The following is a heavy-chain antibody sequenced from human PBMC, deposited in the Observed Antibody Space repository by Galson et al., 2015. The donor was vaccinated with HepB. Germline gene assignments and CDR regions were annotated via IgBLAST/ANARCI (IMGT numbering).Heavy chain of an antibody. CDR1: GFPFISYT. J-gene: IGHJ6*03. CDR2: ISAYTGNT. Sequence: SVKVSCKASGFPFISYTFSWVRQAPGQGLEWMGWISAYTGNTNYAQKLQGRVIMTTDTSTSTAYMELTSLRSDDTAVYYCARNSLAATGTGPYFYHYMDVWGEGTTVTVSS. V-gene: IGHV1-18*01. D-gene: IGHD6-13*01. CDR3: ARNSLAATGTGPYFYHYMDV.